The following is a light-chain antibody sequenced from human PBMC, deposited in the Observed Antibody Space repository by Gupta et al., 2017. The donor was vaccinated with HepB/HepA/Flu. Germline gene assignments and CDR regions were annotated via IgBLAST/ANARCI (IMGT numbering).Light chain of an antibody. CDR3: QQEYSTPST. Sequence: DFVMSQSRDSLAVSLGARATINCKSSQSGLYSSNNMNNLAWYQQEPGQPPKLLIYWASTRESGVPDRFSGRGSGTXFTLTIXSRQAEDVAVYYCQQEYSTPSTFGXGTKLEIK. CDR1: QSGLYSSNNMNN. CDR2: WAS. J-gene: IGKJ2*01. V-gene: IGKV4-1*01.